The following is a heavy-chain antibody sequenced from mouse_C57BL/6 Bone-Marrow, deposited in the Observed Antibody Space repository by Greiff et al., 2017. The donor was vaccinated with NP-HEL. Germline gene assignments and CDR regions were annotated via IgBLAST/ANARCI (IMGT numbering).Heavy chain of an antibody. CDR1: GSSLTSYA. D-gene: IGHD1-1*01. CDR3: ARSPITTVVPGDY. Sequence: VQLQQSGPGLVAPSQSLSITCTVSGSSLTSYAISWVRQPPGKGLEWLGVIWTGGGTNYNSALKSRLSISKDNSNSQVFLKMNSLQTDDTARYYCARSPITTVVPGDYWGQGTSVTVSS. CDR2: IWTGGGT. J-gene: IGHJ4*01. V-gene: IGHV2-9-1*01.